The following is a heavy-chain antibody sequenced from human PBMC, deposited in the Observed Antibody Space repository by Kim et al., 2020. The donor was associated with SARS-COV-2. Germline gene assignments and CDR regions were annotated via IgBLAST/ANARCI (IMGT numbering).Heavy chain of an antibody. CDR2: ISAYNGNT. CDR1: GYTFTSYG. V-gene: IGHV1-18*01. Sequence: ASVKVSCKASGYTFTSYGISWVRQAPGQGLEWMGWISAYNGNTNYAQKLQGRVTMTTDTSTSTAYMELRSLRSDDTAVYYCARDRRRFDPVRFDPWGQGTLVTVSS. J-gene: IGHJ5*02. CDR3: ARDRRRFDPVRFDP. D-gene: IGHD3-10*01.